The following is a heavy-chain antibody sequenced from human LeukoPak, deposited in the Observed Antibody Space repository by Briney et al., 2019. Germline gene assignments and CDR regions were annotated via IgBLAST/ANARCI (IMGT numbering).Heavy chain of an antibody. CDR1: GLTFDDYA. CDR3: AKSIAAAAPNWFDP. V-gene: IGHV3-9*01. Sequence: GGSLRLSCAAPGLTFDDYAMPWVRQAPGKGLKWVSGISWNSGSIGYADSVKGRFTISRDNAKNSLYLQMNSLRAEDTALYYCAKSIAAAAPNWFDPWGQGTLVTVSS. J-gene: IGHJ5*02. D-gene: IGHD6-13*01. CDR2: ISWNSGSI.